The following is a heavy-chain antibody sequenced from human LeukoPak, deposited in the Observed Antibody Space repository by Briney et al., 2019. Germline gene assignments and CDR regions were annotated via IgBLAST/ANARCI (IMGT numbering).Heavy chain of an antibody. CDR2: IYSSGST. D-gene: IGHD3-10*01. J-gene: IGHJ4*02. CDR3: ARDVRTAGDYFDY. CDR1: GGSISGYY. Sequence: SETLSLTCTVSGGSISGYYWSWLRQPAGKGLEWIGRIYSSGSTNYNPSLKSRATMSVDTSKNQFSLKLSSVTAADTAVYYCARDVRTAGDYFDYWGQGTLVTVSS. V-gene: IGHV4-4*07.